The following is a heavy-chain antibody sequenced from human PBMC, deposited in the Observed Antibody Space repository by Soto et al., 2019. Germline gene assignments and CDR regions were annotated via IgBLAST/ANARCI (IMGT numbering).Heavy chain of an antibody. CDR2: IYYSGST. CDR3: VGRAAADLYDY. D-gene: IGHD6-13*01. CDR1: GGSISSYY. V-gene: IGHV4-59*01. J-gene: IGHJ4*02. Sequence: TSETLSLTCTVSGGSISSYYWSWIRQPPGKGLEWIGYIYYSGSTNYNPSLKSRVTISVDTSKNQFSLKLSSVTAADTAVYYCVGRAAADLYDYWGQGTLVTVS.